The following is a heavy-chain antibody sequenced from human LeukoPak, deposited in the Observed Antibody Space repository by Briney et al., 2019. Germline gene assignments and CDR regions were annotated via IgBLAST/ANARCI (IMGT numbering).Heavy chain of an antibody. V-gene: IGHV3-48*01. J-gene: IGHJ4*02. CDR3: KGGSVEMATIFDY. CDR1: GFTFSSYS. CDR2: ISSSSSTI. D-gene: IGHD5-24*01. Sequence: PGGSLRLSCAASGFTFSSYSMNWVRQAPGKGLEWVSYISSSSSTIYYADSVKGRFTISRDNAKNSLYLQMNSLRAEDTAVYYCKGGSVEMATIFDYWGQGTLVTVSS.